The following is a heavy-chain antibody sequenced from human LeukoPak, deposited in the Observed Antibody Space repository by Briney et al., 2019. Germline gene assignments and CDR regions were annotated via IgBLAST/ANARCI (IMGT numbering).Heavy chain of an antibody. CDR2: IYTSGST. V-gene: IGHV4-4*07. Sequence: SETLSLTCTVSGGSISSYYWSWIRQPAGKGLEWIGRIYTSGSTNYNPSLKSRVTTSVDTSKNQFSLKLSSVTAADTAVYYCARDRWEYQLLHYYYMDVWGKGTTVTVSS. CDR3: ARDRWEYQLLHYYYMDV. CDR1: GGSISSYY. J-gene: IGHJ6*03. D-gene: IGHD2-2*01.